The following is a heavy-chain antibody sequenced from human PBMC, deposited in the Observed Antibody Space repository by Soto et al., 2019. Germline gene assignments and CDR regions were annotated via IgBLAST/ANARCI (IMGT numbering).Heavy chain of an antibody. D-gene: IGHD3-9*01. CDR3: VRPDRTGYYSH. CDR2: INPADSDT. CDR1: GYRFTSYR. Sequence: PGVALESSFKGSGYRFTSYRIGLVRQMPGKGLEWMGIINPADSDTRCSPSFQGQVTVSVDKSISTAYLQRGRLKASDTAMYYCVRPDRTGYYSHWRQGTPVTVPS. J-gene: IGHJ4*02. V-gene: IGHV5-51*01.